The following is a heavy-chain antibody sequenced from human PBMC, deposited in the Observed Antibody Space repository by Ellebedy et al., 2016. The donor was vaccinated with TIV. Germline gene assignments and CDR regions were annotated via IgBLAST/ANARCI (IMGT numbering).Heavy chain of an antibody. Sequence: GGSLRLXCAASGFTFSSYGMHWVRQAPGKGLEWVAVIWYDGSYKYYLDSAKGRFTISRDNSKNTLYLQMNSLRVEDTAVYYCARGSQFRNWLDPWGQGTLVTVSS. D-gene: IGHD1-26*01. J-gene: IGHJ5*02. CDR1: GFTFSSYG. V-gene: IGHV3-33*08. CDR3: ARGSQFRNWLDP. CDR2: IWYDGSYK.